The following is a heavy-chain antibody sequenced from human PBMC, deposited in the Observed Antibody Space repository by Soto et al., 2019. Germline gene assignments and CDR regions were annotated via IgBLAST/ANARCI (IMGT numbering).Heavy chain of an antibody. V-gene: IGHV4-31*03. J-gene: IGHJ5*02. CDR2: LFYSGST. D-gene: IGHD6-13*01. Sequence: SETLSLTCTVSGGSISSDGSYWSWIRQHPGKGLEWIGCLFYSGSTYYNPSLKSRVTISVDTSKNQFSLKLSSVTAADTAVYYCARGLTAAGLFGFGPWGQGTLVTVSS. CDR3: ARGLTAAGLFGFGP. CDR1: GGSISSDGSY.